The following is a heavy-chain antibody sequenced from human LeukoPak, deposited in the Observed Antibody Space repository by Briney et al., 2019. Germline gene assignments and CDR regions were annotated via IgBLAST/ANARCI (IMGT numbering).Heavy chain of an antibody. D-gene: IGHD2-15*01. CDR2: NNGDGSTT. CDR3: ARNPRNVGLAP. Sequence: GGSLRLSCVASGFSLSGYWMYWVRQAPGKGLMYISRNNGDGSTTNYADVVKGRFTVSRDNVKNTLYLQMDSLRVEDTAVYYCARNPRNVGLAPWGQGTLVTVSS. V-gene: IGHV3-74*01. J-gene: IGHJ5*02. CDR1: GFSLSGYW.